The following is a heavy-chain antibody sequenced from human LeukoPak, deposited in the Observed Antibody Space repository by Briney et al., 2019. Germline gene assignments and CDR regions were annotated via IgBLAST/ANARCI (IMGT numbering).Heavy chain of an antibody. CDR3: ARDRANDYYDSSGD. CDR2: IIPIFGTA. Sequence: SVKVSCKASGYTFTSYDINWVRQATGQGLEWMGRIIPIFGTANYAQKFQGRVTITTDESTSTAYMELSSLRSEDTAVYYCARDRANDYYDSSGDWGQGTLVTVSS. D-gene: IGHD3-22*01. J-gene: IGHJ4*02. CDR1: GYTFTSYD. V-gene: IGHV1-69*05.